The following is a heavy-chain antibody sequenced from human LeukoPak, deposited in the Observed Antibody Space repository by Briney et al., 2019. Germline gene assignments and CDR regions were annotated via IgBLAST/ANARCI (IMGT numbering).Heavy chain of an antibody. CDR1: GFPFSSYS. V-gene: IGHV3-21*01. D-gene: IGHD3-10*01. CDR3: ARASWFGELRNFDC. J-gene: IGHJ4*02. Sequence: GGSLRLSCAASGFPFSSYSMNWVRQAPGKGLEWVSSISSTTGYMYYADSVRGRFTISRDNSKNALYLQMNSLRAEDTAVYYCARASWFGELRNFDCWGQGTLVTVSS. CDR2: ISSTTGYM.